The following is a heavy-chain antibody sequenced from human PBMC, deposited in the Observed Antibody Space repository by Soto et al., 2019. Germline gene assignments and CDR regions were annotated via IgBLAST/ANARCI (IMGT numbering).Heavy chain of an antibody. D-gene: IGHD6-13*01. V-gene: IGHV1-8*01. J-gene: IGHJ4*02. CDR1: GYTFTNYD. CDR2: MNLNSGNT. CDR3: ARLPPGTDTTSYFDY. Sequence: QVQLVQSGAEVKKPGASVKVSCKASGYTFTNYDINWVRQATGQGLEWMGWMNLNSGNTGQAQKFQGRVTMTRNTSISTAYMALGSLRSEDTAVYYCARLPPGTDTTSYFDYWGQGTLVTVSS.